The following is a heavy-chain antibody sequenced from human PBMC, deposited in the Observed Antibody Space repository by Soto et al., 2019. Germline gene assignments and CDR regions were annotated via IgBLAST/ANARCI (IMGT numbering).Heavy chain of an antibody. CDR3: ATSSGWYSLDY. D-gene: IGHD6-19*01. V-gene: IGHV4-59*08. CDR1: GGSISSYY. J-gene: IGHJ4*02. Sequence: SETLSLTWTVSGGSISSYYWSWIRQPPGKGLEWIGYIYYSGSTNYNPSLKSRVTISVDTSKNQFSLKLSSVTAADTAVYYCATSSGWYSLDYWGQGTLVTVSS. CDR2: IYYSGST.